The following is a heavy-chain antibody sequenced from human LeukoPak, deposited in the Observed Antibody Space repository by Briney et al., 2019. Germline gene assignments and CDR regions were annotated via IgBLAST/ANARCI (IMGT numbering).Heavy chain of an antibody. V-gene: IGHV3-23*01. CDR2: ISGSGDNT. J-gene: IGHJ4*02. D-gene: IGHD3-22*01. CDR1: GFTFSSYA. CDR3: AKGSYYDSSGSFYFDY. Sequence: GGSLRLSCAASGFTFSSYAMSWVRQAPGKGPEWVSGISGSGDNTYYADSVKGRFTISRDNSKNTLYVQVNSLGTEDTAAYYCAKGSYYDSSGSFYFDYWGQGTLVTVSS.